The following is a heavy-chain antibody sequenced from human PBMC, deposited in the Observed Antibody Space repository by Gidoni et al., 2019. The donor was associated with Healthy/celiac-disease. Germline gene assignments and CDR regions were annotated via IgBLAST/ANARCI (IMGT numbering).Heavy chain of an antibody. CDR3: ARSEQWLAPAFDY. D-gene: IGHD6-19*01. CDR2: TIPIFGTA. J-gene: IGHJ4*02. Sequence: QVQLVQSGAEVKKPGSSVKVSCKASGGTFSSYAISWVRQAPGQGLEWMGGTIPIFGTANYAQKFQGRVTITADKSTSTAYMELSSLRSEDTSVYYCARSEQWLAPAFDYWGQGTLVTVSS. V-gene: IGHV1-69*06. CDR1: GGTFSSYA.